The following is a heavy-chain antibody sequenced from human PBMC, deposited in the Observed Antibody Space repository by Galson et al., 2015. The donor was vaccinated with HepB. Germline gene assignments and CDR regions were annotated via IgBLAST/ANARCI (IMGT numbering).Heavy chain of an antibody. J-gene: IGHJ4*02. Sequence: SVKVSCKASGYTFTSYGISWVRQAPGQGLEWMGWISAYNGNTNYAQKLQGRVTMTTDTSTSTAYMELRSLRSDDTAVYYCARDVSSVGTFIAAAGTPDYWGQGTLVTVSS. CDR1: GYTFTSYG. CDR3: ARDVSSVGTFIAAAGTPDY. D-gene: IGHD6-13*01. CDR2: ISAYNGNT. V-gene: IGHV1-18*01.